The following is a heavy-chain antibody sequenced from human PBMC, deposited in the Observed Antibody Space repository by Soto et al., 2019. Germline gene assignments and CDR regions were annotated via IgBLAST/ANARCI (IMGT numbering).Heavy chain of an antibody. D-gene: IGHD3-10*01. J-gene: IGHJ6*02. Sequence: GGSLRLSCTASGFTFSNYDMTWVRQAPGKGLEWVSAISGSGGSTCYADSVKGRFTISRDNSKNTLYLQMNSLRAEDTAVYYCAYYYGSGSYFTSETYYYYYGMDVWGQGTTVTVSS. V-gene: IGHV3-23*01. CDR2: ISGSGGST. CDR1: GFTFSNYD. CDR3: AYYYGSGSYFTSETYYYYYGMDV.